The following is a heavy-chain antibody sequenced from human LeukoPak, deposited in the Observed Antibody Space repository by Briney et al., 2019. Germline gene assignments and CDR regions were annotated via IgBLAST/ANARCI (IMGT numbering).Heavy chain of an antibody. CDR1: GDSVSSNSAA. Sequence: SQTLSLTCAISGDSVSSNSAAWNWIRQSPSRGLEWLGRTYYRSKWYNDYAVSVKSRITIYPDTSKNQFSLQLNSVTPEDTAVYYYARLDGYNYSGHDAFDIWGQGTMVTVSS. CDR2: TYYRSKWYN. D-gene: IGHD5-24*01. CDR3: ARLDGYNYSGHDAFDI. J-gene: IGHJ3*02. V-gene: IGHV6-1*01.